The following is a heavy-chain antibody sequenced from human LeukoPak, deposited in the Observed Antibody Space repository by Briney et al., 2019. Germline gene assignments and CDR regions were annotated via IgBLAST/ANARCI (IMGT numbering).Heavy chain of an antibody. CDR3: ASDPIAAAGAFDY. Sequence: SETLSLTCTVSGGSISSSSYYWGWIRQPPGKGLEWIGSIYYSGSTYYNPSLKSRVTISVDTSKNQFSLKLSSVTAADTAVYYCASDPIAAAGAFDYWGQGTLVTVSS. J-gene: IGHJ4*02. D-gene: IGHD6-13*01. CDR1: GGSISSSSYY. CDR2: IYYSGST. V-gene: IGHV4-39*07.